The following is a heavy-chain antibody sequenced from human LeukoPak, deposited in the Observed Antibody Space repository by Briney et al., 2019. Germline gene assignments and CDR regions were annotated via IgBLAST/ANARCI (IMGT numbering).Heavy chain of an antibody. CDR3: ARDPYYYDSSGYLDY. CDR1: GFTFSSYA. CDR2: ISYDGSNK. D-gene: IGHD3-22*01. V-gene: IGHV3-30-3*01. J-gene: IGHJ4*02. Sequence: GGSLRLSCAASGFTFSSYAMHWVRQAPGRGLEWVAVISYDGSNKYYADSVKGRFTISRDNSKNTLYLQMNSLRAEDTAVYYCARDPYYYDSSGYLDYWGQGTLVTVSS.